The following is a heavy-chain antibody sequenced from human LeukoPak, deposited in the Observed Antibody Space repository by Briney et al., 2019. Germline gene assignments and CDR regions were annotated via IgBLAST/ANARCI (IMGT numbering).Heavy chain of an antibody. J-gene: IGHJ6*02. CDR2: IYYSGST. D-gene: IGHD5-18*01. CDR3: ARHLRIQLSIDYGMDV. CDR1: GGSISSSSYY. V-gene: IGHV4-39*01. Sequence: SETLSLTCTVSGGSISSSSYYWGWIRQPPGKGLEWIGSIYYSGSTYYNPSLKSRVTISVDTSKNQFSLKLSSVTAADTAVYYCARHLRIQLSIDYGMDVWGQGTTVTVSS.